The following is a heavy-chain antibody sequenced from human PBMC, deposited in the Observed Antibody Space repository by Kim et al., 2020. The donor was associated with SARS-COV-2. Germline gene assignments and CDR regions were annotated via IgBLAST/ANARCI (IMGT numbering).Heavy chain of an antibody. CDR2: VSSSGVGT. Sequence: GGSLRLSCVASGFSFNEYALTWVRQAPGRGLEWVSSVSSSGVGTFYTDSVKGRFTISRDSSQNTMSLQMDSLRDEDTALYYCVRLGGDTYNYYYDLWGQG. CDR1: GFSFNEYA. V-gene: IGHV3-23*01. J-gene: IGHJ5*02. CDR3: VRLGGDTYNYYYDL. D-gene: IGHD3-16*01.